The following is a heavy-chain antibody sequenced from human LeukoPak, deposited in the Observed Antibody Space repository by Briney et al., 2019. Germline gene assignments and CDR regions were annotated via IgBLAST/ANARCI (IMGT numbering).Heavy chain of an antibody. CDR1: GVSFSGYY. D-gene: IGHD6-19*01. CDR2: INHSGST. Sequence: SETLSLTCAVYGVSFSGYYWSWLRQPPGKGLEWIGEINHSGSTNYNPSLKSRVTISVDTSKNQFSLKLSSVTGADTAVYYCARHKAGIAVAGTTWFDPWGQGTLVTVSS. J-gene: IGHJ5*02. CDR3: ARHKAGIAVAGTTWFDP. V-gene: IGHV4-34*01.